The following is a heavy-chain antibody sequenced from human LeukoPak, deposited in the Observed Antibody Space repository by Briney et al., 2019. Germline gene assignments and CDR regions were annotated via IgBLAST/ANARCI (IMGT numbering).Heavy chain of an antibody. J-gene: IGHJ4*02. V-gene: IGHV4-39*01. CDR3: ARHVSRSFDF. CDR1: GASISSVSAY. Sequence: PSETLSLTCTVSGASISSVSAYWAWIRQPPGKGLESIGSISYSGTTSYTPSLKSRVTISVDTSENQFSLSLSSVTATDTAVYYCARHVSRSFDFWGQGTLVTVSS. CDR2: ISYSGTT.